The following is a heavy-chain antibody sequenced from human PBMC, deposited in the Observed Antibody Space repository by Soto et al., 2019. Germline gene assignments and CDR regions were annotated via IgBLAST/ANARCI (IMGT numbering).Heavy chain of an antibody. CDR2: ISDDGSNK. Sequence: GGSLRLSCVASGFTFSNYGMHWVRQAPGKGLEWVAFISDDGSNKYYADSMRGRFTMSRDNSKRTLYLQMSSLRVEDTAVYYLTKRRNVLRFLEWFSGMGGRGQGATVTGSS. V-gene: IGHV3-30*18. J-gene: IGHJ6*02. CDR3: TKRRNVLRFLEWFSGMGG. CDR1: GFTFSNYG. D-gene: IGHD3-3*01.